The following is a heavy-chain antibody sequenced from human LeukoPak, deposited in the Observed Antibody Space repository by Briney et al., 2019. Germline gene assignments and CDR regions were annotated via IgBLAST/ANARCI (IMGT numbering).Heavy chain of an antibody. CDR2: IHDSGST. Sequence: SETLSLTCAVSGGSISTRYNYWGWIRQPPGKGLEWIGTIHDSGSTYYSPSLKSQVTISVDTSNNQFSLKLSSVTAGDTAVYYCASLYFYGSGSFPNYWGQGILVTVST. J-gene: IGHJ4*02. D-gene: IGHD3-10*01. CDR3: ASLYFYGSGSFPNY. CDR1: GGSISTRYNY. V-gene: IGHV4-39*01.